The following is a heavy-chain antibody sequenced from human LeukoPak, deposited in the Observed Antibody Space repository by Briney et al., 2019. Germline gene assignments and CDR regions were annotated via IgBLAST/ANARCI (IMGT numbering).Heavy chain of an antibody. CDR1: GFTFSSYG. J-gene: IGHJ4*02. Sequence: PGRSLRLSCAASGFTFSSYGMHWVRQAPGKGLEWVAVISYDGSNKYYADSVKGRFTISRDNSKNTLYLQMNSLRAEDTAVYYCARGCYGSGNYFDYWGQGTLVTVSS. CDR2: ISYDGSNK. CDR3: ARGCYGSGNYFDY. V-gene: IGHV3-30*03. D-gene: IGHD3-10*01.